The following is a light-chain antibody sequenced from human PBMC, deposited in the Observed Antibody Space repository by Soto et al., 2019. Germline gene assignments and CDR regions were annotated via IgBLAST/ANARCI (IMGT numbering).Light chain of an antibody. J-gene: IGLJ1*01. V-gene: IGLV2-14*01. Sequence: QSVLTQPASVSGSPGQSITISCTGTSSDIGRHNFVSWYQQHPGKAPKLMLYDVTNRPSGVSNRFSGSKSGNTASLTISGLQAEDEADYYCSSYTGSSPPPYVFGTGTKVTVL. CDR2: DVT. CDR1: SSDIGRHNF. CDR3: SSYTGSSPPPYV.